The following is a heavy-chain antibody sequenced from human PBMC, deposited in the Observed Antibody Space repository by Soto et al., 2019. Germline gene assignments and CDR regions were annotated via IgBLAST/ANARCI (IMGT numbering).Heavy chain of an antibody. CDR1: GYTFTSYY. J-gene: IGHJ6*02. V-gene: IGHV1-46*01. Sequence: AAVKVSCKASGYTFTSYYMHWVRQAPGQGLEWMGIINPSGGSTSYAQKFQGRVTMTRDTSTSTVYMELSSLRSEDTAVYYCARDWELQAYYDFWSGYYTHYYGMDVWGQGTTVTAP. D-gene: IGHD3-3*01. CDR2: INPSGGST. CDR3: ARDWELQAYYDFWSGYYTHYYGMDV.